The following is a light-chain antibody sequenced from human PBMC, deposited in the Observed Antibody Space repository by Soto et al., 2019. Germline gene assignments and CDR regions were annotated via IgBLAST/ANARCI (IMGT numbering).Light chain of an antibody. Sequence: EIVLTQSPGTLSLSPGERATLSCRASQSVSSSYLAWYQQKPGHTPRLLIYGASSRATGIPDRFSGSGSGTDFTLTISRLEPEDFAVYYCQQYGNSPYIFGQGTKLEIK. V-gene: IGKV3-20*01. CDR2: GAS. J-gene: IGKJ2*01. CDR3: QQYGNSPYI. CDR1: QSVSSSY.